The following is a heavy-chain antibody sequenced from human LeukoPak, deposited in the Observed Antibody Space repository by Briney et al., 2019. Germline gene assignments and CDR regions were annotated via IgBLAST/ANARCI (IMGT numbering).Heavy chain of an antibody. D-gene: IGHD6-13*01. J-gene: IGHJ4*02. CDR3: ARVWELPAAGRGDYFDY. Sequence: SETLSLTCAVYGGSFSGYYWSWIRQPPGKGLEWIGEINHSGSTNYNPSLKSRVTISVDTSKNQFSLKLSSVTAADTAVYYCARVWELPAAGRGDYFDYWGQGTLVTVSS. CDR1: GGSFSGYY. V-gene: IGHV4-34*01. CDR2: INHSGST.